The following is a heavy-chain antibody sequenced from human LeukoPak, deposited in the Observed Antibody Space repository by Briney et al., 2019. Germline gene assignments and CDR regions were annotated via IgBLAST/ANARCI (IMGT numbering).Heavy chain of an antibody. J-gene: IGHJ4*02. Sequence: GSLRLSCAASGFTFSSYSMNWIRQPAGKGLEWIGRVYTSGNTNYNPSFKSRVTLSVDTSKNQFSLKLNSVTAADTAVYYCARGPYYYDSSGNFDYWGQGTLVTVSS. CDR3: ARGPYYYDSSGNFDY. V-gene: IGHV4-4*07. CDR1: GFTFSSYS. CDR2: VYTSGNT. D-gene: IGHD3-22*01.